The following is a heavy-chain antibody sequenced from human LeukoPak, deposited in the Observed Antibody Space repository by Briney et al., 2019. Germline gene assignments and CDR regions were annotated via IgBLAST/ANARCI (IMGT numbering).Heavy chain of an antibody. J-gene: IGHJ4*02. CDR3: ARGLTTYYYDSSGYFFDY. Sequence: SETLSLTCAVYGGSFSGYYWSWIRQPPGKGLEWIGGINHSGSTNYNPSLKSRVTISVDTSKDQFSLKLSSVTAADTAVYYCARGLTTYYYDSSGYFFDYWGQGTLVTVSS. CDR1: GGSFSGYY. D-gene: IGHD3-22*01. CDR2: INHSGST. V-gene: IGHV4-34*01.